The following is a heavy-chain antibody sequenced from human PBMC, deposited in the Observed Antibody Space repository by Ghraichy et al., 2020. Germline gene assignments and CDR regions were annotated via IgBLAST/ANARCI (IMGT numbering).Heavy chain of an antibody. J-gene: IGHJ4*02. CDR1: GFPFSSYI. CDR2: ISSSSSFI. D-gene: IGHD4-11*01. CDR3: ARGLQMNYFDY. V-gene: IGHV3-21*01. Sequence: GGSLRLSCSASGFPFSSYIMIWLLQPPGKGLEWVSSISSSSSFIYYADSVKGRFTISRDNAKNSLYLQMNSLRAEDTAVYYCARGLQMNYFDYWGQGTLVTVSS.